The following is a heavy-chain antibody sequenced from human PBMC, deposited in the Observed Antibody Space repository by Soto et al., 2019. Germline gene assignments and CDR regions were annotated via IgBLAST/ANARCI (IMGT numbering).Heavy chain of an antibody. CDR2: TGYSRLTT. Sequence: LRLSCAASGLNFSILAMSWVRRAPGKGLEWVSTTGYSRLTTYYADSVKGRFTVSRDNSKNTLDLQMSSLRAEDTAVYYCATVHSTSRSFDYWGQGTLVTVSS. J-gene: IGHJ4*02. CDR3: ATVHSTSRSFDY. V-gene: IGHV3-23*01. D-gene: IGHD6-6*01. CDR1: GLNFSILA.